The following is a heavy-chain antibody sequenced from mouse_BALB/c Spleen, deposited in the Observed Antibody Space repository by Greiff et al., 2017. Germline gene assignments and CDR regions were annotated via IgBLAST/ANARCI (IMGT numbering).Heavy chain of an antibody. Sequence: EVQRVESGAELVKPGASVKLSCTASGFNIKDTYMHWVKQRPEQGLEWIGRIDPANGNTKYDPKFQGKATITADTSSNTAYLQLSSLTSEDTAVYYCLPIYDGYYGAMDYWGQGTSVTVSS. CDR2: IDPANGNT. CDR3: LPIYDGYYGAMDY. J-gene: IGHJ4*01. CDR1: GFNIKDTY. D-gene: IGHD2-3*01. V-gene: IGHV14-3*02.